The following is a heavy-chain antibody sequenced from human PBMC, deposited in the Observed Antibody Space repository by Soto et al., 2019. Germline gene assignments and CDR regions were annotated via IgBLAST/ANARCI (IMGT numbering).Heavy chain of an antibody. Sequence: QVQLQQWGAGRLKPSETLSLTCGVYGGSFSGYYWSWIRQPPGKGLEWIGEVNHSGSTNYNPSLKSRVTISVDTSKNQFSLKRSSVTAADTALYYCARKYLPYYGSGSPYGMDVWGQGTTVTVSS. CDR3: ARKYLPYYGSGSPYGMDV. CDR2: VNHSGST. CDR1: GGSFSGYY. V-gene: IGHV4-34*01. J-gene: IGHJ6*02. D-gene: IGHD3-10*01.